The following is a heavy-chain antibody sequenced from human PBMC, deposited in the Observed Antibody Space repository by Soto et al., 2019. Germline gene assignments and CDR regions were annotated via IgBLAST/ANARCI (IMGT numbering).Heavy chain of an antibody. J-gene: IGHJ5*02. CDR3: AMGHGGGYYRNWFDP. V-gene: IGHV4-59*01. Sequence: PSETLSLTCTVSGGSISSYYWSWIRQPPGKGLEWIGYIYYSGSTSYNPSLKSRVTISVDTSKNQFSLKLSSVTAADTAVYYCAMGHGGGYYRNWFDPWGQGTLVTAPQ. CDR2: IYYSGST. D-gene: IGHD3-3*01. CDR1: GGSISSYY.